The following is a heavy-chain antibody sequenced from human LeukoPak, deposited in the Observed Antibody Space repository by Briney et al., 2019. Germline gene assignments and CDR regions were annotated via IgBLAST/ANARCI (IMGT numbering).Heavy chain of an antibody. J-gene: IGHJ4*02. CDR3: ATSVVVVAAIDY. D-gene: IGHD2-15*01. V-gene: IGHV3-33*01. CDR1: GFTFSSYG. Sequence: PGRSLRLSCAASGFTFSSYGMHWVRQAPGKGLEWVAVIWYDGSNKYYADSVKGRFTISRDNSKNTLYLQMNSLRAEDTAVYYCATSVVVVAAIDYWGQGTLVTVSS. CDR2: IWYDGSNK.